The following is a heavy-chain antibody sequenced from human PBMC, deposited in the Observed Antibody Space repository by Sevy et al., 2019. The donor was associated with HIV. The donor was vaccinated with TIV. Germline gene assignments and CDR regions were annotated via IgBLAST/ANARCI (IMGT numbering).Heavy chain of an antibody. CDR3: GRAVGGGDAY. Sequence: GGSLRLSCTASGFTFTDFWMNWVRQAPGKGLEWVANINQIGSKKYYVDSVKGRFTISRDNMENSVYLQMNGLTAEDTAVYFCGRAVGGGDAYWGQGTLVTVSS. D-gene: IGHD2-21*02. CDR1: GFTFTDFW. V-gene: IGHV3-7*04. J-gene: IGHJ4*02. CDR2: INQIGSKK.